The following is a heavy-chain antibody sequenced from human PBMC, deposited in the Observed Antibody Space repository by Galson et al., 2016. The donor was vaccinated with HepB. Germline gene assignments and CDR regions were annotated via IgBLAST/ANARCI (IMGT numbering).Heavy chain of an antibody. CDR1: GFSFSSYG. J-gene: IGHJ5*02. CDR3: ARDDYVWGRYRKTCDP. Sequence: SLRLSCAASGFSFSSYGMHWVRQAPGKGLEWVAVIGYDGSDEKYADSVTGRFTISRDNSKKTLYLQMNSLRAEDTAIYYCARDDYVWGRYRKTCDPWGQGTLVTVSS. V-gene: IGHV3-33*01. CDR2: IGYDGSDE. D-gene: IGHD3-16*02.